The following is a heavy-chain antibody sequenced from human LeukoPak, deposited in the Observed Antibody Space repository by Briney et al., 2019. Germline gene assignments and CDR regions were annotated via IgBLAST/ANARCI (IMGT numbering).Heavy chain of an antibody. J-gene: IGHJ3*02. V-gene: IGHV4-59*08. CDR1: GGSISSYY. CDR3: ARHVYPESALDI. CDR2: IYYSGST. Sequence: SETLSLTCTVSGGSISSYYWSWIRQPPGKGLEWIGYIYYSGSTNYNPSLKSRVTISVDTSKNQFSLKLSSVTAADTAVYYCARHVYPESALDIWGQGTMVTVSS.